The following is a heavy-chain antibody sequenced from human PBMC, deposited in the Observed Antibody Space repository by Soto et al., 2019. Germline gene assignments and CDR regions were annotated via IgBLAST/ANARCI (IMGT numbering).Heavy chain of an antibody. CDR3: AREVIVPAAADAFDX. Sequence: SETLSLTCSVSGGSISSDNYLWSWIRQHPGKGLEWIGYIYYSGSACYNPSLKSRLTISVDTSKNQFSLNLSSVTAADTAVYYCAREVIVPAAADAFDXWGQGTTVTVSS. D-gene: IGHD2-2*01. J-gene: IGHJ6*02. V-gene: IGHV4-31*03. CDR1: GGSISSDNYL. CDR2: IYYSGSA.